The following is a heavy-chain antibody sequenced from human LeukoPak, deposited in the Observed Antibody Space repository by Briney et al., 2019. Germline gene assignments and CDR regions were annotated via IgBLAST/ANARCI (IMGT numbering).Heavy chain of an antibody. CDR2: LSSSSSYI. Sequence: PGGSLRLSCAASGFTFSSYSMNWVRQAPGKGLEWFSSLSSSSSYIYYAESVKVRFTIYRDNAKNSLYLQMNSLRAEDTAVYYCARDGMTYYDILTGDFDYWGQGTLVTVSS. CDR1: GFTFSSYS. V-gene: IGHV3-21*01. D-gene: IGHD3-9*01. J-gene: IGHJ4*02. CDR3: ARDGMTYYDILTGDFDY.